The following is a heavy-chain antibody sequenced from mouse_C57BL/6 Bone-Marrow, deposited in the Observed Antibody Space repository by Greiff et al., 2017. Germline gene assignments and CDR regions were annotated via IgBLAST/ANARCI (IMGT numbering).Heavy chain of an antibody. CDR3: ARLRYGRSYGGYFDG. J-gene: IGHJ1*03. V-gene: IGHV2-2*01. CDR2: LWSGGST. Sequence: VQLQQSGPGLVPPSQSLSITCTVSGFSLTSYGVHWVRQSPGTGLEWLGVLWSGGSTDYNAAFLSRLSISKDNSKSQVVFKMNSLQAEDTAIYYWARLRYGRSYGGYFDGGGTGNTVTVAA. CDR1: GFSLTSYG. D-gene: IGHD1-1*01.